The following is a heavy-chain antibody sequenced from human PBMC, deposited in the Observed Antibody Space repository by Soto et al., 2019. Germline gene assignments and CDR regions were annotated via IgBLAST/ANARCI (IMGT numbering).Heavy chain of an antibody. D-gene: IGHD6-13*01. CDR2: INHSGST. V-gene: IGHV4-34*01. CDR1: GGSFSGYY. Sequence: SETLSLTCAVYGGSFSGYYWSWIRQPPGKGLEWIGEINHSGSTNYNPSLKSRVTISVDTSKNQFSLKLSSVTAADTAVYYCARGAAVYYYYGMDVWGQGTTVTV. J-gene: IGHJ6*02. CDR3: ARGAAVYYYYGMDV.